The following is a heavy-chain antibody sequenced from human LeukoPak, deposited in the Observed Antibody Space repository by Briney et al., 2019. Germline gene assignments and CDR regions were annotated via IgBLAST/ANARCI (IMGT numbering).Heavy chain of an antibody. CDR2: INPNSGGT. J-gene: IGHJ4*02. CDR3: ARPGITAMGVYYFDY. Sequence: ASVKVSCKASGYTSTGYYMHWVRQAPGQGLEWMGWINPNSGGTNYAQKFQGRVTMTRDTSISTAYMELSRLRSDDTAVYYCARPGITAMGVYYFDYWGQGTLVTVSS. CDR1: GYTSTGYY. D-gene: IGHD5-18*01. V-gene: IGHV1-2*02.